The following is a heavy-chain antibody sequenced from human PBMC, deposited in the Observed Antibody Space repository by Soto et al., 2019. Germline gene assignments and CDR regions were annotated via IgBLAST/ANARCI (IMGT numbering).Heavy chain of an antibody. D-gene: IGHD3-22*01. V-gene: IGHV1-24*01. Sequence: ASVKVSCKVSGYTLTELSMHWVRQAPGKGLEWMGGFDPEDGETIYAQKFQGRVTMTEDTSTDTAYMELSSLRSEDTAVYYCATAWGSDYYDVYFDYWGQGTLVTVSS. CDR1: GYTLTELS. CDR2: FDPEDGET. CDR3: ATAWGSDYYDVYFDY. J-gene: IGHJ4*02.